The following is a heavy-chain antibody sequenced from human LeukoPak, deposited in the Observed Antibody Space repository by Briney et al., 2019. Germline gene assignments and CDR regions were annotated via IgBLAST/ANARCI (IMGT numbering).Heavy chain of an antibody. CDR2: TYYRSTWYN. Sequence: SQTLSLTCAISGDSVSSNSVTWNGIRQSPSRGLEWLGRTYYRSTWYNDYAVSVRGRITVNPDTSKNQFSPHLNSVTPEDTAVYYCARRLTQYDCFDPWGQGILVTVSS. J-gene: IGHJ5*02. V-gene: IGHV6-1*01. CDR3: ARRLTQYDCFDP. D-gene: IGHD2-2*01. CDR1: GDSVSSNSVT.